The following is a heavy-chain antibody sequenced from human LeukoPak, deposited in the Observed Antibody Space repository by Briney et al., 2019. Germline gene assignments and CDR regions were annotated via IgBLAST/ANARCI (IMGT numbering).Heavy chain of an antibody. J-gene: IGHJ4*02. CDR2: ISGSGGGT. CDR3: ARGSSASTYANIDF. CDR1: GFTFTSYA. Sequence: GGSLRLSCAASGFTFTSYAMSWVRQAPGQGLEWVSVISGSGGGTYYADSVKGRFTISRDNAKSTLDLQMNSLRAEDTAVYYCARGSSASTYANIDFWGQGTLVTVSS. D-gene: IGHD2-2*01. V-gene: IGHV3-23*01.